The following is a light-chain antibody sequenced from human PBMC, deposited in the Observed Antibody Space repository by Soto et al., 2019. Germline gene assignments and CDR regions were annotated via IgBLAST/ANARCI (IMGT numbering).Light chain of an antibody. V-gene: IGLV2-14*03. J-gene: IGLJ1*01. CDR2: EVT. CDR3: RSYATSSTVV. Sequence: QSVLTQPASVFGSPGQSITISCTGTSSDVGGYNFVSWYQQLPGKAPKLMIYEVTSRPSGVSNRFSGSKSGNTASLTISGLPPEDEAEYYCRSYATSSTVVFGTGTKVTVL. CDR1: SSDVGGYNF.